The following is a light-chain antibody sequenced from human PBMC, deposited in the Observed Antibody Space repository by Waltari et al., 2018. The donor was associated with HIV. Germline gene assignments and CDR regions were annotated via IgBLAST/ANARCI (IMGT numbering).Light chain of an antibody. J-gene: IGKJ2*01. CDR3: QQYNNT. CDR1: QSISNW. Sequence: DVQMTQSPSTLSASLGDSVTIICRASQSISNWLAWYQHKPGRAPKLLIYEAYLLETGVTPRFSGSGSGTVFTLTINDLQPDDFATYYCQQYNNTFGQGTKLEIK. V-gene: IGKV1-5*03. CDR2: EAY.